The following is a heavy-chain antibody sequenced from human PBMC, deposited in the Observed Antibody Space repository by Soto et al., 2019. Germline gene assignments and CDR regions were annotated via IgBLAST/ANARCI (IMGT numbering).Heavy chain of an antibody. D-gene: IGHD6-19*01. Sequence: GGSLRLSCAASGFTFSSYGMHWVRQAPGKGLEWVAVIWYDGSNKYYADSVKGRFTISRDNSKNTLYLQMNSLRAEDTAVYYCARESPVAGYLFDYWGQGTLVTVSS. CDR3: ARESPVAGYLFDY. J-gene: IGHJ4*02. CDR1: GFTFSSYG. CDR2: IWYDGSNK. V-gene: IGHV3-33*01.